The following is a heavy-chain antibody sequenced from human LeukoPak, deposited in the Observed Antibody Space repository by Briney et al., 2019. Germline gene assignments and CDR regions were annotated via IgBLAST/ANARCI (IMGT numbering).Heavy chain of an antibody. Sequence: GGSLRLSCAASGFTFSSYGMHWVRQAPGKGLEWVAVIWYDGSNKYYADSVKGRFTISRDNSKNTLYMQMDSLRAEDTAVYYCAKEGGAWGQGTLVTVSS. V-gene: IGHV3-33*06. CDR1: GFTFSSYG. J-gene: IGHJ5*02. CDR3: AKEGGA. D-gene: IGHD3-16*01. CDR2: IWYDGSNK.